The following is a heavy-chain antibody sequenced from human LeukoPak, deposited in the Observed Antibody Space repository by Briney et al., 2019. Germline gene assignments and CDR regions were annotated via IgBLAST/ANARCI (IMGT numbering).Heavy chain of an antibody. CDR3: ARDDVDTGY. CDR1: GFTFSSYA. J-gene: IGHJ4*02. D-gene: IGHD5-18*01. Sequence: GRSLRLSCAASGFTFSSYAMHWVRQAPGKGLEWVAVISYDGSNKCYADSVKGRFTISRDNSKNTLYLQMNSLRAEDTAVYYCARDDVDTGYWGQGTLVTVSS. CDR2: ISYDGSNK. V-gene: IGHV3-30*04.